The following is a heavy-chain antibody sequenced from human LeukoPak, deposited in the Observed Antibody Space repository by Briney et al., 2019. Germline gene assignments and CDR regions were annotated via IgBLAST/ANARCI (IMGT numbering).Heavy chain of an antibody. CDR3: ARDGVSYSSSWYYYYYMDV. V-gene: IGHV4-39*07. D-gene: IGHD6-13*01. J-gene: IGHJ6*03. CDR1: GGSISSSSYY. Sequence: SETLSLTCTVSGGSISSSSYYWGWIRQPPGKGLEWIGSIYYSGSTYYNPSLKSRVTISVDTSKNQFSLKLSSVTAADTAVYYCARDGVSYSSSWYYYYYMDVWGKGTTVTVSS. CDR2: IYYSGST.